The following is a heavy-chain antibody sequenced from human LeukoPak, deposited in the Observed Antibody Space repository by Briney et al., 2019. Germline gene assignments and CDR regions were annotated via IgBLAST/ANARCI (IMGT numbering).Heavy chain of an antibody. D-gene: IGHD3-3*01. J-gene: IGHJ4*02. CDR3: ARGTSRTSPLSGYYRGYFDY. CDR1: GFTVSSNY. CDR2: IYAGGMT. Sequence: GGSLRLSCAASGFTVSSNYMTWVRQAPGKRLEWVSIIYAGGMTYYADSVKGRFTISRDNSKNMLYLQMNSLRAADTAVYYCARGTSRTSPLSGYYRGYFDYWGQGTLVTVSS. V-gene: IGHV3-66*02.